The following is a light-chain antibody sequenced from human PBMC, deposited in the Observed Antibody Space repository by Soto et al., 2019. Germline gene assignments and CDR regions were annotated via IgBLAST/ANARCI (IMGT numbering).Light chain of an antibody. CDR1: RSNIGSGYD. CDR2: GTT. J-gene: IGLJ3*02. CDR3: QSYDNSLTAWV. V-gene: IGLV1-40*01. Sequence: QSVLTQPPSVSGAPGQSVTISCTGSRSNIGSGYDVHWYQHLPGTAPKLLIYGTTNRPSGVPDRFSGSKSGTSASLAITGLHAEDEADYYCQSYDNSLTAWVFGGGTKLTVL.